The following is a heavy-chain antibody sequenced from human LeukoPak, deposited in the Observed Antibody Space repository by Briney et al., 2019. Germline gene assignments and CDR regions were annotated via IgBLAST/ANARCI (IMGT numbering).Heavy chain of an antibody. CDR2: MNPNSGNT. D-gene: IGHD2-2*01. V-gene: IGHV1-8*01. CDR1: GYTFTSYD. CDR3: ARGPQILVVPAAMHLDY. J-gene: IGHJ4*02. Sequence: ASVKVSRKASGYTFTSYDINRVRQATGQGLEWMGWMNPNSGNTGYAQKFQGRVTMTRNTSISTAYMELSSLRSEDTAVYYCARGPQILVVPAAMHLDYWGQGTLVTVSS.